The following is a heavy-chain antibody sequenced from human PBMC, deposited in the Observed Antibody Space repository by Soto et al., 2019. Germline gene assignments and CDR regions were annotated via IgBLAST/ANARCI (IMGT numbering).Heavy chain of an antibody. Sequence: QVQLQESGPGLVKPSGTLSLTCAVSSGSISRSNWWSWVRQPPGKGLEWIGEIYHSGSTNYNPSLKSRVTISVDKSKNPFSLKLSSVTAADTAVYYCARSFQYCSGGSCYSHFDYWGQGTLVTVSS. CDR1: SGSISRSNW. V-gene: IGHV4-4*02. J-gene: IGHJ4*02. CDR2: IYHSGST. D-gene: IGHD2-15*01. CDR3: ARSFQYCSGGSCYSHFDY.